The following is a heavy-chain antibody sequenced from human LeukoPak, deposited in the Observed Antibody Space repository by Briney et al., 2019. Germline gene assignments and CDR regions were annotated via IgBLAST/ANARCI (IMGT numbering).Heavy chain of an antibody. J-gene: IGHJ5*02. D-gene: IGHD5-18*01. CDR2: ISGSGGST. CDR1: GFTFSSYA. V-gene: IGHV3-23*01. CDR3: AKDNSYGYVLWFDP. Sequence: GGSLRLSCAASGFTFSSYAMSWVRQAPGKGLEWVSAISGSGGSTYYADSVKGRFTISRDNSKNTLYLQMNSLRAEDTAVYYRAKDNSYGYVLWFDPWGQGTLVTVSS.